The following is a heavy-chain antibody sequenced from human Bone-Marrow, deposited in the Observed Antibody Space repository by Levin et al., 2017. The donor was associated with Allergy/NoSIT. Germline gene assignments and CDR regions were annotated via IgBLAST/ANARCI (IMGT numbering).Heavy chain of an antibody. J-gene: IGHJ6*03. CDR2: ISGSGGNT. CDR1: GFTFSGYV. D-gene: IGHD2-15*01. Sequence: GGSLRLSCAASGFTFSGYVMNWVRQAPGKGLEWVSAISGSGGNTFYVDSVKGRFTISRDNSKNTLYLQMNSLRAEDTAVYYCAKDPRYCSGGNCYGDYYYYQMDVWGKGTTVTVSS. V-gene: IGHV3-23*01. CDR3: AKDPRYCSGGNCYGDYYYYQMDV.